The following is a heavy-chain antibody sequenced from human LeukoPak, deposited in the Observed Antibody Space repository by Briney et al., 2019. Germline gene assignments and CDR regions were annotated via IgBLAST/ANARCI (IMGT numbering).Heavy chain of an antibody. V-gene: IGHV4-39*07. J-gene: IGHJ4*02. CDR1: GFTFSSYS. CDR2: IYYSGST. Sequence: PGGSLRLSCAASGFTFSSYSMNWVRQAPGKGLEWIGSIYYSGSTYYNPSLKSRVTISVDTSKNQFSLKLSSVTAADTAVYYCARAGNVLLWFGEFNYWGQGTLVTVSS. CDR3: ARAGNVLLWFGEFNY. D-gene: IGHD3-10*01.